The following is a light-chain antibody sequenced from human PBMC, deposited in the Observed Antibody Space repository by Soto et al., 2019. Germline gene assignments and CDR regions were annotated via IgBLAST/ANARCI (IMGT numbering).Light chain of an antibody. CDR3: QQSYTSPWT. CDR2: AAS. V-gene: IGKV1-39*01. CDR1: QNIDSY. Sequence: DMQMTQSPSSLSTSVGVRVSITCRASQNIDSYLNWYQHTPGKAPKLLIYAASNLQSGVPSRFSGSGSGTDFTLTISSXQPEDFATYYCQQSYTSPWTFGQGTKVDIK. J-gene: IGKJ1*01.